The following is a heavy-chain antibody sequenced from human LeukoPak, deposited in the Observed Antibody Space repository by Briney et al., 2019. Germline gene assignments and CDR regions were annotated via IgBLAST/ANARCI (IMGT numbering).Heavy chain of an antibody. D-gene: IGHD3-9*01. CDR3: ARENYDILTGPLDY. J-gene: IGHJ4*02. V-gene: IGHV3-21*01. CDR2: ISSSSSYI. Sequence: GGSLRLSCAASGFTFSSYSMNWVRQAPGRGLEWVSSISSSSSYIYYADSVKGRFTISRDNAKNSLYLQMNSLRAEDTAVYYCARENYDILTGPLDYWGQGTLVTVSS. CDR1: GFTFSSYS.